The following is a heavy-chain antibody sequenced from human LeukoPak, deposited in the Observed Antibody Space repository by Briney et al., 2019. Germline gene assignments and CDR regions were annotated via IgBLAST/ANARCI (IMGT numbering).Heavy chain of an antibody. CDR3: ARGGYSSSWYDGKGNWFDP. CDR2: ISSSGSTI. Sequence: GGSLRLSCAASGFTFSSYEMNWVRQAPGKGLEWVSYISSSGSTIYYADSVKGRFTISRDNAKDSLYLQMNSLRAEDTAVYYCARGGYSSSWYDGKGNWFDPWGQGTLVTVSS. D-gene: IGHD6-13*01. V-gene: IGHV3-48*03. J-gene: IGHJ5*02. CDR1: GFTFSSYE.